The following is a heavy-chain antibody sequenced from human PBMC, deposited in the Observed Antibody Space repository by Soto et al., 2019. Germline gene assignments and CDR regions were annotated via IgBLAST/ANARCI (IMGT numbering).Heavy chain of an antibody. Sequence: ASVKVSCKASGFTFTSSAVQWVRQARGQRLEWIGWIVVGSGNTNYAQKFQERVTITRDMSTSTAYMELSSLRSEDTAVYYCAAILSDFWSGYYYYYYGMDVWGQGTTVTVSS. CDR3: AAILSDFWSGYYYYYYGMDV. V-gene: IGHV1-58*01. CDR2: IVVGSGNT. D-gene: IGHD3-3*01. CDR1: GFTFTSSA. J-gene: IGHJ6*02.